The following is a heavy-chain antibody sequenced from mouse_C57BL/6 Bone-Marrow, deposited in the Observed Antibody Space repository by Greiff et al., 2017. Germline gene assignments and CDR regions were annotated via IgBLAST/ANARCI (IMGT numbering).Heavy chain of an antibody. Sequence: EVKLVESGGGLVKPGGSLKLSCAASGFTFSDYGMHWVRQAPEKGLEWVAYISIGSSTIYYADTVKGRFTISRDNAKNTLFLQMTNLRSEDTAMYYCARLGLLRFAYWGQGTLVTVSA. CDR3: ARLGLLRFAY. CDR2: ISIGSSTI. CDR1: GFTFSDYG. V-gene: IGHV5-17*01. J-gene: IGHJ3*01. D-gene: IGHD2-3*01.